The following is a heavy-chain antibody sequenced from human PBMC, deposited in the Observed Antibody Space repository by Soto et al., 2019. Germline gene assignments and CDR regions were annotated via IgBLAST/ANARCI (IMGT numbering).Heavy chain of an antibody. D-gene: IGHD3-22*01. V-gene: IGHV3-30*18. CDR2: ISHDGTNK. CDR3: AKDEYYYSRSGYYIFDS. Sequence: GGSLRLSCEVSGFTFSAYGMHWVRQAPGKGLEWVAAISHDGTNKNYGDSVKGRFNIPRDNSKKTLYLQMNSLRPEDTALYYCAKDEYYYSRSGYYIFDSWGQGTLVTVSS. J-gene: IGHJ4*02. CDR1: GFTFSAYG.